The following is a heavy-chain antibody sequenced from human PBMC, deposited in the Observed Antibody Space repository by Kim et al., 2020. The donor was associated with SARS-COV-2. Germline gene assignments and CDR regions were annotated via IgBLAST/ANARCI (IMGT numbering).Heavy chain of an antibody. CDR2: IWYDGSNK. CDR3: ARDRSTTEYYYYYGMDV. J-gene: IGHJ6*02. Sequence: GGSLRLSCAASGFTFSSYGMHWVRQAPGKGLEWVAVIWYDGSNKYYADSVKGRFTISRDNSKNTLYLQMNSLRAEETAVYYCARDRSTTEYYYYYGMDVWGQGTTVTVSS. CDR1: GFTFSSYG. V-gene: IGHV3-33*01. D-gene: IGHD4-17*01.